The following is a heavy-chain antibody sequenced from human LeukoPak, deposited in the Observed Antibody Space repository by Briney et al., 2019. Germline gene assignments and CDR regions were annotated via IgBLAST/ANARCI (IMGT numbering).Heavy chain of an antibody. CDR3: ARDQGAGDAQDY. V-gene: IGHV4-39*07. Sequence: PSETLSLTCTVSGGSISSSSYYWGWIRQPPGKGLEWIGSIYYSGSTYYNPSLKSRVTISVDTSKNQFSLKLSSVTAADTAVYYCARDQGAGDAQDYWGQGTLVTVSS. J-gene: IGHJ4*02. CDR2: IYYSGST. D-gene: IGHD7-27*01. CDR1: GGSISSSSYY.